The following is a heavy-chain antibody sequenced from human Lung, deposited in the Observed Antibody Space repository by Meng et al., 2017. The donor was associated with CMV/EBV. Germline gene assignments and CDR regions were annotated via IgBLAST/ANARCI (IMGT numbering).Heavy chain of an antibody. V-gene: IGHV3-43*01. CDR2: ISWDGGST. CDR1: GFTFDDYT. J-gene: IGHJ4*02. D-gene: IGHD2-2*01. CDR3: AKEGRYCSSTSCFYYFDY. Sequence: GESLKIPCAASGFTFDDYTMHWVRQAPGKGLEWVSLISWDGGSTYYADSVKGRFTISRDNSKNSLYLQMNSLRTEDTALYYCAKEGRYCSSTSCFYYFDYWGQGTLVTVSS.